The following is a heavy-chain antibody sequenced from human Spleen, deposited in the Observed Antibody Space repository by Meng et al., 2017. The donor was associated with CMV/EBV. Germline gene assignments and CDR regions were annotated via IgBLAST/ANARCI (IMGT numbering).Heavy chain of an antibody. Sequence: GESLKISCAASGFPFSTYTMHWVRQAPGKGLEWVAIISYDGSNRNYAASVKGRFTISRDNAKNSLYLQMSSLRAEDTAMYFCARAGLGYCSVTSCYNDYWGQGTLVTVSS. V-gene: IGHV3-30*04. J-gene: IGHJ4*02. CDR2: ISYDGSNR. CDR1: GFPFSTYT. D-gene: IGHD2-2*02. CDR3: ARAGLGYCSVTSCYNDY.